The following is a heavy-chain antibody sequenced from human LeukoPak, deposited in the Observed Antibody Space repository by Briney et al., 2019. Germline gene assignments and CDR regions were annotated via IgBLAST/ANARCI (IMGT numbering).Heavy chain of an antibody. D-gene: IGHD2-8*01. V-gene: IGHV4-59*01. Sequence: SETLSLTCSVSGASYNDYYWTGIRQPPGRGLEWIGYVYHTGTSGYHPSLKSRVAMSLDTSKNQVSLKLSSVTAADTAVYFCTRVVNGGHFDYWGQGTLVTVSS. CDR1: GASYNDYY. J-gene: IGHJ4*02. CDR2: VYHTGTS. CDR3: TRVVNGGHFDY.